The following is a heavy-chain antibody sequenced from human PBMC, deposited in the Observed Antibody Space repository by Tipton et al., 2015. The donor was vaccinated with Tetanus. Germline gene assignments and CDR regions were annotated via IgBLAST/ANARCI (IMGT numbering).Heavy chain of an antibody. D-gene: IGHD3-9*01. Sequence: SLRLSCAASGFTFSSYGMHWVRQAPGKGLEWVAVISYDGSNKYYADSVKGRFTISRDNSKNTLYLQMNSLRAEDTAVYYCAKDQLTGDPYYYYGMDVWGQGTTVTVSS. CDR1: GFTFSSYG. V-gene: IGHV3-30*18. CDR3: AKDQLTGDPYYYYGMDV. J-gene: IGHJ6*02. CDR2: ISYDGSNK.